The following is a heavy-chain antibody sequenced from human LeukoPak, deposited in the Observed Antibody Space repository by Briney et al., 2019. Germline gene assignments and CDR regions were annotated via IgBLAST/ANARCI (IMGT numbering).Heavy chain of an antibody. CDR1: GFTFSSHT. V-gene: IGHV3-21*01. J-gene: IGHJ5*02. CDR3: GRGRRGVPAVSDL. CDR2: ISSSSSNI. Sequence: GGSLRLSCTASGFTFSSHTMNWVRQAPGKGLEWVSSISSSSSNIYYADSVKGRFTISRDNAKNSLYLQMNSLRGEDTALYYCGRGRRGVPAVSDLWGQGTLVTVSS. D-gene: IGHD2-2*01.